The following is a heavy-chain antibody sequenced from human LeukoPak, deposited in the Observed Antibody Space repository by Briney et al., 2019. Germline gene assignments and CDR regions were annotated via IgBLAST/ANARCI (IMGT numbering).Heavy chain of an antibody. J-gene: IGHJ3*02. V-gene: IGHV4-34*01. Sequence: SETLSLTCAVYGGSFSAYYWTWIRQPPGKGRVWIGSIYHSGSTYYNPSLKSRVTISVDTSKNQFSLKLSSVTAADTAVYYCARGGDIVVVPAAPLSPYGTNGVCYGMKGAFDIWRQGTMVTVSS. CDR2: IYHSGST. CDR3: ARGGDIVVVPAAPLSPYGTNGVCYGMKGAFDI. D-gene: IGHD2-2*01. CDR1: GGSFSAYY.